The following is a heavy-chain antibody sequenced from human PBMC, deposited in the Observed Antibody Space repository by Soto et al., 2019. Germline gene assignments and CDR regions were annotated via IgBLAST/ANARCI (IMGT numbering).Heavy chain of an antibody. J-gene: IGHJ4*02. CDR1: GFTFSPYW. CDR3: ARGSNQDY. CDR2: IKNDGSEK. V-gene: IGHV3-7*03. D-gene: IGHD2-8*01. Sequence: EVQLVESGGDLVQPGGSLRLSCVASGFTFSPYWMSWVRQAPGRGLQWVATIKNDGSEKYYADSVKGRFTISRDNARDSLCLQLTSLRAEDTAIYYCARGSNQDYWGQGTLVAVSS.